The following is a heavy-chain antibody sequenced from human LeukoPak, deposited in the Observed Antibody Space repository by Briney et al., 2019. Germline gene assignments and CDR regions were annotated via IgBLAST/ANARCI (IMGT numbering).Heavy chain of an antibody. D-gene: IGHD2-15*01. CDR1: GYTFTSYD. CDR2: MNPNSGNT. CDR3: ARESDDVVIGY. Sequence: ASVKVSCKASGYTFTSYDINWVRQATGQGLEWMGWMNPNSGNTGYAQKFQGRVTMTRNTSISTAYMELSRLRSDDTAVYYCARESDDVVIGYWGQGTLVTVSS. V-gene: IGHV1-8*01. J-gene: IGHJ4*02.